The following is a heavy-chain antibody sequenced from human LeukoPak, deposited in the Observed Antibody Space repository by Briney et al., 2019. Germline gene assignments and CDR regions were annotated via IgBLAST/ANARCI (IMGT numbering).Heavy chain of an antibody. CDR1: GYSFTSYW. Sequence: GESLKISCKGSGYSFTSYWIGWVRQMPGKGLEWMGIIYPGDSDTRYSPSFQGQVTISADKSISTAYLQWSSLKASDTAMYYCARLRDCGGSDVSFDIWGLGTMVTVSS. D-gene: IGHD4-23*01. J-gene: IGHJ3*02. V-gene: IGHV5-51*01. CDR2: IYPGDSDT. CDR3: ARLRDCGGSDVSFDI.